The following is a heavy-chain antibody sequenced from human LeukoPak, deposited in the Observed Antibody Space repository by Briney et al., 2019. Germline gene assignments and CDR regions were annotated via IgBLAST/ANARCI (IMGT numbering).Heavy chain of an antibody. CDR2: IYTSGST. Sequence: SQTLSLTCTVSGGSINSGNYCWSWIRQPAGKGLEWIGRIYTSGSTNSHPSLRTRVTISVDTSRNQFSLKLSSVTAADTAVYYCARGASYDSDDAFDIWGQGTMVTVSS. J-gene: IGHJ3*02. CDR3: ARGASYDSDDAFDI. D-gene: IGHD3-3*01. CDR1: GGSINSGNYC. V-gene: IGHV4-61*02.